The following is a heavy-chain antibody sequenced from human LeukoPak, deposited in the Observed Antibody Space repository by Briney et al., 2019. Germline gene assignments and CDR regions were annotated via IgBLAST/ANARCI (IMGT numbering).Heavy chain of an antibody. V-gene: IGHV3-30*18. J-gene: IGHJ6*02. CDR1: GFTFSSYG. Sequence: GRSLRLSCAASGFTFSSYGMHWVRQAPGKGLEWVAVISYDGSNKYYADSVKGRFTISRDNSKNTLYLRMNSLRAEDTAVYYCAKDRRYCSGGSCLFYYYGMDVWGQGTTVTVSS. CDR3: AKDRRYCSGGSCLFYYYGMDV. D-gene: IGHD2-15*01. CDR2: ISYDGSNK.